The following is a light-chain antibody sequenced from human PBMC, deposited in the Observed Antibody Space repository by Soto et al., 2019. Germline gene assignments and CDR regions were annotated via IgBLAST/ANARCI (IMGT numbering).Light chain of an antibody. CDR2: GAS. CDR3: QQYGSSYPWT. CDR1: QSVSSNY. J-gene: IGKJ1*01. V-gene: IGKV3-20*01. Sequence: EIVLTQSPGTLSLSPGERATLSCRASQSVSSNYLAWYQHKPGQAPRLLIYGASSRATGIPDRFSGSGSGTDFTLTIRRLEPEDFAVYYCQQYGSSYPWTFGQGTKVDIK.